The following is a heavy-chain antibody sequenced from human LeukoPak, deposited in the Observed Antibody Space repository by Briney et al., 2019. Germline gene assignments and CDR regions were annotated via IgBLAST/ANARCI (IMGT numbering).Heavy chain of an antibody. D-gene: IGHD4-11*01. V-gene: IGHV3-23*01. CDR1: GFTFSSYA. CDR2: INGGGVNT. CDR3: AKDLYSNYGPADY. Sequence: GGSLRLSCAASGFTFSSYAMSWVRQATGKGLEWVSTINGGGVNTHYADSVGGRFTISRDNSKNTLFLQMNSLRDEDTAVYYCAKDLYSNYGPADYWGQGNLVTVSS. J-gene: IGHJ4*02.